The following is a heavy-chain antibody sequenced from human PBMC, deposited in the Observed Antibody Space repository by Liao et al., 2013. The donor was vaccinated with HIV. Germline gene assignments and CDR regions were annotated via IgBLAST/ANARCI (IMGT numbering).Heavy chain of an antibody. CDR3: ARDPXLYCSSTSCYFMDY. J-gene: IGHJ4*02. V-gene: IGHV4-59*10. CDR2: IYTSGST. Sequence: QVRLQQWGAGLLKPSETLSLTCAVYGGSFTGSYWSWIRQPAGKGLEWIGRIYTSGSTNYNPSLKSRVTMSVDTSKNQFSLKLSSVTAADTAVYYCARDPXLYCSSTSCYFMDYWGQGTLVTVSS. D-gene: IGHD2-2*01. CDR1: GGSFTGSY.